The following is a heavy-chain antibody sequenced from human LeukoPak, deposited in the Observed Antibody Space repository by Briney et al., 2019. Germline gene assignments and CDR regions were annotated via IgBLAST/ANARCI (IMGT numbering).Heavy chain of an antibody. J-gene: IGHJ4*02. CDR1: GFTFSSYS. CDR2: ISSSGSYI. CDR3: ARHYYDSSGYPYYFDY. D-gene: IGHD3-22*01. Sequence: PGGSLRLSCAASGFTFSSYSMNWVRQAPGKGLEWVSSISSSGSYIYYADSVKGRFTISRDNAKNSLYLQMNSLRAEDTAVYYCARHYYDSSGYPYYFDYWGQGTLVTVSS. V-gene: IGHV3-21*01.